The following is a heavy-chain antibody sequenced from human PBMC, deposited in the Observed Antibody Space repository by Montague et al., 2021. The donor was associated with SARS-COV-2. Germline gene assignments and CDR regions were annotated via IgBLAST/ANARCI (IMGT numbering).Heavy chain of an antibody. V-gene: IGHV3-13*04. CDR3: ARAYYDSSGYWGGYYYYGMDV. CDR2: IGTAGDT. J-gene: IGHJ6*02. D-gene: IGHD3-22*01. Sequence: SLRLSCAASGFTFSSYDMHWVRQATGKGLEWVSAIGTAGDTYYPGSVKGRFTISRENAKHSLYLQMNSLRAGDTAVYYCARAYYDSSGYWGGYYYYGMDVWGQGTTVTVSS. CDR1: GFTFSSYD.